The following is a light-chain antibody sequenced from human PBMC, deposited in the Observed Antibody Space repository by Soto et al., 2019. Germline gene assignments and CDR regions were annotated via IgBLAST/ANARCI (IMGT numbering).Light chain of an antibody. CDR2: DAS. J-gene: IGKJ4*01. V-gene: IGKV3-11*01. Sequence: EIVLTQSPATLSLSPGERATLSCRASQNIGISLAWYQQKPDQAPRLLIYDASNRATGIPARFSGSGSGTDFTLTISSLETEDFALYYCQQRHNWPPLTFGGGTKLEIK. CDR1: QNIGIS. CDR3: QQRHNWPPLT.